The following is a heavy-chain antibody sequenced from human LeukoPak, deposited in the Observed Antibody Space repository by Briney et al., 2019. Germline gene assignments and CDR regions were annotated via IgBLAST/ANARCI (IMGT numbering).Heavy chain of an antibody. Sequence: SETLSLTCTVSGGSIGSYYWSWIRQPPGKGLEWIGYIYDSGSTYYNPSLKSRITISVDTSENRFSLKLSSVTATDTAVYYCARDCSGGSCYGAFDIWGQGTMVTVSS. D-gene: IGHD2-15*01. CDR1: GGSIGSYY. V-gene: IGHV4-59*12. J-gene: IGHJ3*02. CDR2: IYDSGST. CDR3: ARDCSGGSCYGAFDI.